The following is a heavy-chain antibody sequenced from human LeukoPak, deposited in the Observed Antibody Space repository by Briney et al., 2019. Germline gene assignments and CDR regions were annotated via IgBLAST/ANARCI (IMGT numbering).Heavy chain of an antibody. CDR1: GGSISSSSYY. Sequence: SETLSLTGTVSGGSISSSSYYWGWIRQPPGKGLEWIGSIYYSGSTYYNPSLKSRVTISVDTSKNQFSLKLSSVTAADTAVYYCARISSGWSPPHAFDIWGQGTMVTVSS. CDR3: ARISSGWSPPHAFDI. CDR2: IYYSGST. J-gene: IGHJ3*02. D-gene: IGHD6-19*01. V-gene: IGHV4-39*07.